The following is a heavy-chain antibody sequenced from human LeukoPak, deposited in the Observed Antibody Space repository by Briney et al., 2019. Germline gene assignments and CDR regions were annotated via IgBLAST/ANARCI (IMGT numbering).Heavy chain of an antibody. D-gene: IGHD4-11*01. V-gene: IGHV1-18*01. CDR3: AREGTTVTENYYYGMDV. CDR2: ISAYNGNT. CDR1: GYTFTSYG. Sequence: RGASVKVSCKASGYTFTSYGISWVRQPPGQGLEWMGWISAYNGNTNYAQKLQGRVTMTTDTSTSTAYMGLRSLRSDDTAVYYCAREGTTVTENYYYGMDVWGQGTTVTVSS. J-gene: IGHJ6*02.